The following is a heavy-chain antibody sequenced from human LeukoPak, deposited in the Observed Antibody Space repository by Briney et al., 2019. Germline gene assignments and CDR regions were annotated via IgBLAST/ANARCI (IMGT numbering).Heavy chain of an antibody. CDR3: ARAYSGYDFRDSLGYYYYMDV. D-gene: IGHD5-12*01. Sequence: PGGSLRLSCAASGFTVSSNYMSWVRQAPGKGLEWVSVIYSGGSTYYADSVKGRFTISRDNSKNTLYLQMSSLRAEDTAVYYCARAYSGYDFRDSLGYYYYMDVWGKGTTVTISS. J-gene: IGHJ6*03. V-gene: IGHV3-66*01. CDR2: IYSGGST. CDR1: GFTVSSNY.